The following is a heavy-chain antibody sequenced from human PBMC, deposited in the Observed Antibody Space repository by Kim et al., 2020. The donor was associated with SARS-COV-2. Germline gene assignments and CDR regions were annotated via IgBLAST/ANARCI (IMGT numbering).Heavy chain of an antibody. J-gene: IGHJ4*02. CDR3: AKDYDSSGYCVAY. CDR2: ISWNSGAI. V-gene: IGHV3-9*01. D-gene: IGHD3-22*01. CDR1: GFTFGDYA. Sequence: GGSLRLSCAASGFTFGDYAMHWVRQAPGKGLEWVSGISWNSGAIGYADSVKGRVTISRDNAKNSLFLQMNSLRDEDTALYSCAKDYDSSGYCVAYWGQGTLVTVSS.